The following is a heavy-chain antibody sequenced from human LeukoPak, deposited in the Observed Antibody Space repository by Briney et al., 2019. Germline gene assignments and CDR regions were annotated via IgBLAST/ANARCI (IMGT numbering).Heavy chain of an antibody. CDR2: VNPNSGHT. D-gene: IGHD3-22*01. J-gene: IGHJ5*02. CDR1: GYTFTSYD. V-gene: IGHV1-8*01. Sequence: ASVKVSCKASGYTFTSYDINWVRQATGQGLEWMGWVNPNSGHTGYAQKFQGRVTMTRNTSITTAYMELSSLTSEDTAVYYCARTYYYDSSGYYNWFDPWGQGTLVTVSS. CDR3: ARTYYYDSSGYYNWFDP.